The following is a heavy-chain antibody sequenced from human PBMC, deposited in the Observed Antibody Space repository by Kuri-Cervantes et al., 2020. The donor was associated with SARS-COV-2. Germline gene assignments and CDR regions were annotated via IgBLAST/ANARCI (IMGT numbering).Heavy chain of an antibody. Sequence: ASVKVSCKASGYTFTSYGISWVRQAPGQGLEWMGWINPNSGGTNYAQKFQGRVTMTRDTSISTAYMELRGLRSDDTAVYYCARVLYYYMDVWGKGTTVTVAS. CDR3: ARVLYYYMDV. J-gene: IGHJ6*03. CDR2: INPNSGGT. V-gene: IGHV1-2*02. CDR1: GYTFTSYG.